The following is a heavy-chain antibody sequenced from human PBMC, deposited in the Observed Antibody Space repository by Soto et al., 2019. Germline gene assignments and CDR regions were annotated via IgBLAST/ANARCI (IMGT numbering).Heavy chain of an antibody. CDR3: ARDGGYDLNYYYYGMDV. J-gene: IGHJ6*02. CDR2: IYYSGST. D-gene: IGHD5-12*01. Sequence: SETLSLTCTVSGGSISSGGYYWSWIRQHPGKGLEWIGYIYYSGSTYYNPSPKSRVTISVDTSKNQFSLKLSSVTAADTAVYYCARDGGYDLNYYYYGMDVWGQGTTVTVSS. CDR1: GGSISSGGYY. V-gene: IGHV4-31*03.